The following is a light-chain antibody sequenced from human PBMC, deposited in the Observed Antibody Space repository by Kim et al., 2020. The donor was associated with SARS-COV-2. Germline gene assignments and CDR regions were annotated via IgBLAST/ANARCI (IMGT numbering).Light chain of an antibody. V-gene: IGKV3-20*01. CDR2: GAS. Sequence: SPGERATLSCRASQSISSGNLAWYQQKPGQAPRLLISGASSRATGIPDRFSGSGSGTYFTLPISRLEPEDFAVYYCQQYGSSQGTFGQGTKVDIK. J-gene: IGKJ1*01. CDR3: QQYGSSQGT. CDR1: QSISSGN.